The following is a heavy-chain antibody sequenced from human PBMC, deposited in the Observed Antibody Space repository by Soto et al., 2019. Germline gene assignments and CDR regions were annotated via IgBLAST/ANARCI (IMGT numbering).Heavy chain of an antibody. CDR3: AIGANWNDVGWWFDP. CDR2: INPIRGLA. J-gene: IGHJ5*02. V-gene: IGHV1-69*02. CDR1: EGTFSSYT. Sequence: QVQLVQSGTEVKKPGSSVKVSCKASEGTFSSYTISWVRQAPGQGLEWMGRINPIRGLANYAQKFQGIVTITVDKSTGTAYIELGSLRSEDAAVYYCAIGANWNDVGWWFDPWGQGTLVTVAS. D-gene: IGHD1-20*01.